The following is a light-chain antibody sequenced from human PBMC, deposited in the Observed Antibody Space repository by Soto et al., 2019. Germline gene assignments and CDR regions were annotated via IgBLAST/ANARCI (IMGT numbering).Light chain of an antibody. CDR1: SSNIGRNY. V-gene: IGLV1-47*01. CDR3: AAWDDSLIGPV. Sequence: QSVLTQPPSASGTPGQRVTISCSGSSSNIGRNYVYWYQQLPGTAPQLLIYRNNQRPSGVPDRFSGSKSGTSASLAIRGLRSEDEADYHCAAWDDSLIGPVFGGGTKLTVL. CDR2: RNN. J-gene: IGLJ2*01.